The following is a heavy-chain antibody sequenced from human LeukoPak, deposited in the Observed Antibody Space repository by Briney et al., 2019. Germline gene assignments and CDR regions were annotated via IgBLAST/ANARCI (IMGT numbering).Heavy chain of an antibody. V-gene: IGHV3-23*01. Sequence: PGGSLRLSCAASGFTFSSYAMSWVRQAPGKGLEWVSAISGSGGSTYYADSVKGRFTISRDNSKNTLYLQMNSLRAEDTAVYYCAKDSQDYYGSGSYPFDYWGQGTLVTVSS. CDR1: GFTFSSYA. CDR3: AKDSQDYYGSGSYPFDY. D-gene: IGHD3-10*01. J-gene: IGHJ4*02. CDR2: ISGSGGST.